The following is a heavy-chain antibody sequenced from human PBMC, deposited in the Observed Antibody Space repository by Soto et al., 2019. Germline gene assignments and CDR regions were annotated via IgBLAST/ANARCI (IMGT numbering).Heavy chain of an antibody. D-gene: IGHD2-15*01. V-gene: IGHV3-30*18. CDR2: ISYDGSNK. CDR3: AKGGEYCSGGSCYSGYFDY. J-gene: IGHJ4*02. Sequence: PGGSLRLSCAASGFTFSSYGMHWVRQAPGKGLEWVAVISYDGSNKYYADSVKGRFTISRDNSKNTLYLQMNSLRAEDTAVYYCAKGGEYCSGGSCYSGYFDYWGQGTLVTAPQ. CDR1: GFTFSSYG.